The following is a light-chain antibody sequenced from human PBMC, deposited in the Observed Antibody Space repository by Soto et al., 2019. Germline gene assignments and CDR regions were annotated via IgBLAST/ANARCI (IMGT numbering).Light chain of an antibody. J-gene: IGLJ2*01. CDR3: SSYTSSSTVV. Sequence: QSALTQPASVSGSPGQSITISCTGTSSDVGGYNYVFWYQQHPGKAPKLMIYEVSNRPSGVSNLFSGYKSGNTASLTISGLQAEDEADYYCSSYTSSSTVVFGGGTKLTVI. V-gene: IGLV2-14*01. CDR1: SSDVGGYNY. CDR2: EVS.